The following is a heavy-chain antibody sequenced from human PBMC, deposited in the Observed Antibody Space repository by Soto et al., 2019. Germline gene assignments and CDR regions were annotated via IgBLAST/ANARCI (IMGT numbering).Heavy chain of an antibody. CDR1: GYTFTTYG. CDR2: IHAGNDNT. V-gene: IGHV1-3*01. Sequence: ASVKVSCKASGYTFTTYGIQWVRQAPGQRLEWMGWIHAGNDNTKYSQKFQGRVTITRDTSASTAYMELSSLRSEDTAVYYCARDDGGFLIYWGQGALVTVSS. D-gene: IGHD3-10*01. J-gene: IGHJ4*02. CDR3: ARDDGGFLIY.